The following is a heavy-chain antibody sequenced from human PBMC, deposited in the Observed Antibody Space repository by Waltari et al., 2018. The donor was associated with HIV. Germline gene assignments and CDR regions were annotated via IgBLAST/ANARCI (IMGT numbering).Heavy chain of an antibody. J-gene: IGHJ4*02. CDR1: GFTFSTYS. D-gene: IGHD1-26*01. CDR2: ISSSGSTI. V-gene: IGHV3-48*01. CDR3: ARDYSGTYADFDY. Sequence: EVQLVESGGGLVQPVGSLRLSCAASGFTFSTYSMNWARQAPGKGLEWVSYISSSGSTIYYADSVRGRFTISRDNAKNSLYLQLNSLRAEDTAVYYCARDYSGTYADFDYWGQGTLVTVSS.